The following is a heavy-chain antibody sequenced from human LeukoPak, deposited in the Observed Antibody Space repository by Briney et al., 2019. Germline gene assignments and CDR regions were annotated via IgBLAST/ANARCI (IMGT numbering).Heavy chain of an antibody. J-gene: IGHJ6*03. CDR3: ARVIGVAARGDYYYYMDV. V-gene: IGHV4-61*02. Sequence: SETLSLTCTVSGGSISSGSYYWSWIRQPAGKGLEWIGRIYTSGSTNYNPSLKSRVTISVDTSKNQFSLKLSSVTAADTAVYYCARVIGVAARGDYYYYMDVWGKGTTVTVSS. CDR1: GGSISSGSYY. D-gene: IGHD2-21*01. CDR2: IYTSGST.